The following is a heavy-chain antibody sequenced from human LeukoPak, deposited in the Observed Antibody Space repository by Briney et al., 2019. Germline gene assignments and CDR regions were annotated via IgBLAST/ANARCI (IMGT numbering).Heavy chain of an antibody. Sequence: GGSLRLSCAASGFTFSSYGMHWVRQAPGKGLEWVAVIWYDGSNKYYADSVKGRLTISRDNSKNTLYLQMNSLRAEDTAVYYCARDPRYSSSWSQGDYMDVWGKGTTVTVSS. J-gene: IGHJ6*03. CDR3: ARDPRYSSSWSQGDYMDV. CDR1: GFTFSSYG. CDR2: IWYDGSNK. V-gene: IGHV3-33*01. D-gene: IGHD6-13*01.